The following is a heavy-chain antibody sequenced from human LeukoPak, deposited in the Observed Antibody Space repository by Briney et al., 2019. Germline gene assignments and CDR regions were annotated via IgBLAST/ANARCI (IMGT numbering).Heavy chain of an antibody. D-gene: IGHD3-9*01. J-gene: IGHJ3*02. CDR3: ARDFLTILGAFDI. CDR2: ISSSSNYI. V-gene: IGHV3-21*01. CDR1: GFTFSSYN. Sequence: PGGSLRLSCAASGFTFSSYNMNWVRQAPGKGLEWVSSISSSSNYIYYADSVKGRFTIPRDNAKNSLYLQMNSLRAEDTAVYYCARDFLTILGAFDIWGQGTMVTVSS.